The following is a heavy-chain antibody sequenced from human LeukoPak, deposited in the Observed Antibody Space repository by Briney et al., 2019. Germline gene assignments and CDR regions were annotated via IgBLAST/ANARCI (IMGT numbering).Heavy chain of an antibody. J-gene: IGHJ4*02. D-gene: IGHD2-2*01. CDR1: GFTFGDYS. CDR3: AKGVYGYADYALLDY. Sequence: PGGSLRLSCTTSGFTFGDYSMSWVRQAPGKGLEWVSAISSSGGSTYYADSVKGRFTISRDSSKNTLYLLMSSLRAEDTAVYYCAKGVYGYADYALLDYWGQGTLVTVSS. CDR2: ISSSGGST. V-gene: IGHV3-23*01.